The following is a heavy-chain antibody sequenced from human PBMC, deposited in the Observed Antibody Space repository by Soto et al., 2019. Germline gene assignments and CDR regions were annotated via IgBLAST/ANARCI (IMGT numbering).Heavy chain of an antibody. D-gene: IGHD3-22*01. Sequence: GGSLRLSCVASGFTFSTYAMSWVRQAPGKGLEWVSTISAGSNTYYADSVKGRFTISRDNSKDTLYLQMNSLRVEDTAIYFCATKATTSGYYPSEHWGQGTLVIVSS. CDR3: ATKATTSGYYPSEH. CDR1: GFTFSTYA. J-gene: IGHJ1*01. V-gene: IGHV3-23*01. CDR2: ISAGSNT.